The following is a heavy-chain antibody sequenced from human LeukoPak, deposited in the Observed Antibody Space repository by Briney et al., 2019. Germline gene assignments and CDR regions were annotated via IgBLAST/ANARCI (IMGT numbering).Heavy chain of an antibody. J-gene: IGHJ4*02. Sequence: GGSLRLSCAAAGFTFSSYTMNWVRQAPGKGLEWVSSISGRSSYIYYVDSVKGRFTISRDNAKNSLHLQMNSLRAEDTAVYYCAKDRGIISDYWGQGTLVTVSS. CDR3: AKDRGIISDY. V-gene: IGHV3-21*01. CDR1: GFTFSSYT. CDR2: ISGRSSYI. D-gene: IGHD3-10*01.